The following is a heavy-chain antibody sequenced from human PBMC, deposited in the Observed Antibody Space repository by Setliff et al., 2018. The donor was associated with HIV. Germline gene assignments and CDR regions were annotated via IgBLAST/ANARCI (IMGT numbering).Heavy chain of an antibody. J-gene: IGHJ4*02. V-gene: IGHV3-15*07. CDR3: ATAPGYYDSSPFDW. CDR2: IKSKTDGGTA. CDR1: GFTFSNAW. Sequence: GGSLRLSCAASGFTFSNAWMNWVRQAPGKGLEWVGRIKSKTDGGTADYAAPVRGRFTFSRDDSKNTVYLQMNSLKTEDTAVYYCATAPGYYDSSPFDWWGPGTLVNVSS. D-gene: IGHD3-22*01.